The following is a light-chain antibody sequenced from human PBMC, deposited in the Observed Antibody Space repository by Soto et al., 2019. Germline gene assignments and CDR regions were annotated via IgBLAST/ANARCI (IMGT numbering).Light chain of an antibody. Sequence: QSALTQPASVSGSAGQSIAISCTGTSSDVGGYNYVSWYQQHPGKAPKLLLSEVSKRPSGVSDRFSGSKSGNTASLTISGLQTQDEADYYCSSFTSAYTFVFGTG. CDR3: SSFTSAYTFV. V-gene: IGLV2-14*01. J-gene: IGLJ1*01. CDR2: EVS. CDR1: SSDVGGYNY.